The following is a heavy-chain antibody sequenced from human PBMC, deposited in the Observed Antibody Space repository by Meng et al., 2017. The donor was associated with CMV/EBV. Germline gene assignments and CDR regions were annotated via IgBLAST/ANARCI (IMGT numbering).Heavy chain of an antibody. CDR1: GFTFSSYW. J-gene: IGHJ3*02. V-gene: IGHV3-74*01. CDR2: TNSDGSST. D-gene: IGHD3-16*01. CDR3: ARDQGGAFDI. Sequence: LTRAASGFTFSSYWMHWVRQVPGKGLVWVSHTNSDGSSTSYADSVKGRFTISRDNAKNTLYLQMNSLRAEDTAVYYCARDQGGAFDIWGQGTMVTVSS.